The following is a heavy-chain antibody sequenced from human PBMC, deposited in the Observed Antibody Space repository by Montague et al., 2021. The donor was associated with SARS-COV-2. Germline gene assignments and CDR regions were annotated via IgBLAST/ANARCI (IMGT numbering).Heavy chain of an antibody. D-gene: IGHD2-21*01. CDR3: ARVVGFDFDY. CDR2: IYTSGST. CDR1: GGSISSGSYY. V-gene: IGHV4-61*02. Sequence: TLSLTCTVSGGSISSGSYYWSWIRQPAGKGLEWIGRIYTSGSTNYNPSLKSRVTISVDTSKNQFSLKLCSVTAADTAVYYCARVVGFDFDYWGQGTLVTVSS. J-gene: IGHJ4*02.